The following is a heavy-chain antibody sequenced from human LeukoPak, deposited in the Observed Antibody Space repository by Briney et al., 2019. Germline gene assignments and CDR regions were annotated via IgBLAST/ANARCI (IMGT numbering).Heavy chain of an antibody. V-gene: IGHV3-9*01. CDR1: GFTFDDYA. Sequence: LTGGSLRLSCAASGFTFDDYAMHWVRQAPGKGLEWVSGISWNSGSIGYADSVKGRFTISRDNAKNSLYLQMNSLRAEDTAVYYCARGLPIVLMYYYMDVWGKGTTVTVSS. CDR2: ISWNSGSI. CDR3: ARGLPIVLMYYYMDV. J-gene: IGHJ6*03. D-gene: IGHD2-8*01.